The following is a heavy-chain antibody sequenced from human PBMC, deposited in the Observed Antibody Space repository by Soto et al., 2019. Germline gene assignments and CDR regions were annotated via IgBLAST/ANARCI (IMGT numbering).Heavy chain of an antibody. CDR2: IGGRGGST. CDR1: GFTFGSYA. CDR3: AKHGDYDFWSPSNNWFDP. J-gene: IGHJ5*02. Sequence: GGPLRLSCVASGFTFGSYAMTWVRQAPGKGLEWVSSIGGRGGSTYHADSVKGRFTTSRDNSKNTVYLQMNSLRAEDTAVYYCAKHGDYDFWSPSNNWFDPWGQGTLVTVSS. D-gene: IGHD3-3*01. V-gene: IGHV3-23*01.